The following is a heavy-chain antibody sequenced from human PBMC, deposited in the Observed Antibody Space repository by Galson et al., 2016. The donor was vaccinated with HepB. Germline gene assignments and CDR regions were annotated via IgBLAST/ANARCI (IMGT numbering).Heavy chain of an antibody. Sequence: SLRLSCAASGFIFTNYYMGWIRQAPGKGLEWVSYIGSSGTAIAYYADSVKGRFTISRDNAKNSLSLQMHSLRAEDAAVYYCAARGGDFKAVHYWGRGTLVTVSS. CDR2: IGSSGTAIA. CDR1: GFIFTNYY. V-gene: IGHV3-11*01. J-gene: IGHJ4*02. CDR3: AARGGDFKAVHY. D-gene: IGHD2-21*01.